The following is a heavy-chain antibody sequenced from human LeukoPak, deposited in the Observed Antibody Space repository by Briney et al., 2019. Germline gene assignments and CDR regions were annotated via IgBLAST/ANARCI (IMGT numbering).Heavy chain of an antibody. CDR1: GGSISSGGYY. Sequence: SETLSLTCTVSGGSISSGGYYWSWIRQHPGKGLEWIGYIYYSGSTYYNPSLKSRVTISVDTSKNQFSLKLSSVTAADTAVYYCARTYYDYVWGSYLFDYWGQGTLVTVSS. J-gene: IGHJ4*02. CDR2: IYYSGST. D-gene: IGHD3-16*02. V-gene: IGHV4-31*03. CDR3: ARTYYDYVWGSYLFDY.